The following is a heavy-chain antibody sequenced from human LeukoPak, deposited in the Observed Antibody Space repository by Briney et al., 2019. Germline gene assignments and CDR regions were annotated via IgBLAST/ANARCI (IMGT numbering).Heavy chain of an antibody. CDR3: ARHVTARAMIED. V-gene: IGHV4-38-2*01. CDR2: IYHSGST. J-gene: IGHJ4*02. CDR1: GYSISSGYY. Sequence: SETLSLTCAVSGYSISSGYYWGWIRQPPGKGLEWIGSIYHSGSTYYNPSLKSRVTISVDTSKNQFSLKLSSVTAADTAVYYCARHVTARAMIEDWGQGTLVTVSS. D-gene: IGHD3-22*01.